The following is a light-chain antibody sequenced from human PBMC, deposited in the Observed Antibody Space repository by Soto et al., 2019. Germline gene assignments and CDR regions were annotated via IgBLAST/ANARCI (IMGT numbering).Light chain of an antibody. CDR2: AAS. CDR3: QQSYSTPLT. CDR1: QSISSY. V-gene: IGKV1-39*01. Sequence: DIQMTQSPSSLSASVGDRVTITCLASQSISSYLNWYQQKPGKAAKLLIYAASSLQSGVPSRFSGSGSGTDFTLTISSLQPEDFATYYCQQSYSTPLTFGGGTKVDIK. J-gene: IGKJ4*01.